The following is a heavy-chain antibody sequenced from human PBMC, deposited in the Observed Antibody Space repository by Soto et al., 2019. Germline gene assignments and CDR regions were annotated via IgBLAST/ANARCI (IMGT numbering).Heavy chain of an antibody. V-gene: IGHV1-24*01. D-gene: IGHD1-26*01. Sequence: ASVKVSCKVSGYTLTELSMHWVRQAPGKGLEWMGGFDPEDGETIYAQKFQGRVTMTEDTSTDTAYMKLSSLRSEDTAVYYCGRSPLIVGATYYFDYWGQGTLVTVSS. CDR1: GYTLTELS. CDR2: FDPEDGET. J-gene: IGHJ4*02. CDR3: GRSPLIVGATYYFDY.